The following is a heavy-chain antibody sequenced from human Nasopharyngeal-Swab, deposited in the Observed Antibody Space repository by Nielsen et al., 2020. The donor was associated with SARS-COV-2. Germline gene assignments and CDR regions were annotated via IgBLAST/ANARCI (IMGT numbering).Heavy chain of an antibody. CDR3: ARDSPRGGAYYDSSGYHRPFDY. V-gene: IGHV1-18*01. Sequence: WVRQAPGQGLEWMGWISAYNGNTNYAQKLQGRVTMTTDTSTSTAYMELRSLRSDDTAVYYCARDSPRGGAYYDSSGYHRPFDYWGQGTLVTVSS. J-gene: IGHJ4*02. CDR2: ISAYNGNT. D-gene: IGHD3-22*01.